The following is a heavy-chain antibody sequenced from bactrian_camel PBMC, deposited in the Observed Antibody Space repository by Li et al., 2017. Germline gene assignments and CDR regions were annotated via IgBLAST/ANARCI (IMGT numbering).Heavy chain of an antibody. CDR2: IDIDGST. V-gene: IGHV3S53*01. D-gene: IGHD3*01. Sequence: HVQLVESGGGSVQAGGSLRLSCAASVHISSSSCMGWFRRSPGKEDEGVATIDIDGSTSYADSVKGRFTISQDSAKNTMYLQMGNVKSEDTAMYYCAAPVDGANRYLFPTARLEYNYYGPGTQVTVS. J-gene: IGHJ4*01. CDR1: VHISSSSC.